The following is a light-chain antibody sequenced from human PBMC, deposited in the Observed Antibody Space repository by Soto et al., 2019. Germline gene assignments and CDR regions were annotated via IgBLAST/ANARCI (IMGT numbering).Light chain of an antibody. CDR2: AAS. CDR3: QQSYNFPRT. Sequence: DIQMTQSPSSLSASVEDRVIITCRASQSISNHLNWYQQKPGKAPKLLIFAASSLQSGVPSRFSGSRSGPEFTFTISSLQAEDFATYYCQQSYNFPRTFGQGTKVDIK. J-gene: IGKJ1*01. V-gene: IGKV1-39*01. CDR1: QSISNH.